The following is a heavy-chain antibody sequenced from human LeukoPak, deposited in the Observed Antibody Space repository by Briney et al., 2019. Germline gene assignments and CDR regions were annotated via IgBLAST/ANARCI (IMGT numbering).Heavy chain of an antibody. D-gene: IGHD1-26*01. V-gene: IGHV3-23*01. CDR3: AKDVGKWESLHFFDY. Sequence: GGSLRLSCLTSGFTLSTNAMSLVRHAPGKGLEWISGISGSGASTYYADSVKGRFTISRDDSRNSLYLQMNSLRGDDTAVYYCAKDVGKWESLHFFDYWGQGTLVTVSS. CDR1: GFTLSTNA. CDR2: ISGSGAST. J-gene: IGHJ4*02.